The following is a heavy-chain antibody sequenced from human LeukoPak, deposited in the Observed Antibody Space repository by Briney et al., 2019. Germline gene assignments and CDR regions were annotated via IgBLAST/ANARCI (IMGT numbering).Heavy chain of an antibody. CDR1: GGSISSGSYY. Sequence: SETLSLTCTVSGGSISSGSYYWSWIRQPAGKGLEWIGRIYTSGSTNYNPSLKSRVTISVDTSRNQFSLKPSSVTAADTAVYYCARESCSSTSCYSGDDAFDIWGQGTMVTVSS. D-gene: IGHD2-2*02. V-gene: IGHV4-61*02. CDR3: ARESCSSTSCYSGDDAFDI. J-gene: IGHJ3*02. CDR2: IYTSGST.